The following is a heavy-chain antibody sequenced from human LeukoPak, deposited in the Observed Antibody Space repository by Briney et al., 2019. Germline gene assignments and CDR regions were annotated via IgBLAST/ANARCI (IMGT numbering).Heavy chain of an antibody. J-gene: IGHJ4*02. CDR2: IYTSGST. D-gene: IGHD3-10*01. CDR1: GGSISSYY. V-gene: IGHV4-4*07. CDR3: ARRERFGELLKY. Sequence: SETPSLTCTVSGGSISSYYWSWIRQPAGKGLEWIGRIYTSGSTNYNPSLKSRVTISVDTSKNQFSLKLSSVTAADTAVYYCARRERFGELLKYWGQGTLVTVSS.